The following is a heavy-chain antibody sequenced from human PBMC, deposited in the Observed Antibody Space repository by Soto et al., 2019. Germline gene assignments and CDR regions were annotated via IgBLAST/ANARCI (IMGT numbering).Heavy chain of an antibody. Sequence: ASVKVSCKASGGTFSSYAISWVRQAPGQGIEWMGWIIPSNGNTKYSQKFQGRVTITRDTSASTAYMELSSLRSEDTAVYYCATQDYDILTGSHDGKWGQGTPVTVSS. J-gene: IGHJ4*02. D-gene: IGHD3-9*01. CDR1: GGTFSSYA. CDR2: IIPSNGNT. V-gene: IGHV1-3*01. CDR3: ATQDYDILTGSHDGK.